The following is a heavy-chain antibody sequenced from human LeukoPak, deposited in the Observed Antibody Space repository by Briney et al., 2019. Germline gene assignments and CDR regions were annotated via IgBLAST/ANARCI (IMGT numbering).Heavy chain of an antibody. CDR1: GFTFSSYA. CDR3: AKALYCYGSGSYNYFDY. CDR2: ISGSGGST. D-gene: IGHD3-10*01. J-gene: IGHJ4*02. Sequence: GGSLRLSCAASGFTFSSYAMSWVRQAPGKGLEWVSAISGSGGSTYYADSVKGRFTISRDNSKNTLYLQMNSLRAEDTAVYYCAKALYCYGSGSYNYFDYWGQGTLVTVSS. V-gene: IGHV3-23*01.